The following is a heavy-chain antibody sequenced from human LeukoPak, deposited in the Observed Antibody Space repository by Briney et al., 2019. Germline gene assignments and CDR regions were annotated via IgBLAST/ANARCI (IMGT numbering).Heavy chain of an antibody. CDR1: GFTFSSYW. D-gene: IGHD2/OR15-2a*01. V-gene: IGHV3-74*01. CDR3: ARVLDNSSSRYQSLKY. CDR2: INGDGSST. Sequence: GGSLRLSCAASGFTFSSYWMHWVRQAPGKGLVWVSRINGDGSSTSYADSVKGRFTISRDNAKNSLYLQMDSLRAEDTAVYYCARVLDNSSSRYQSLKYWGQGTLVTVSS. J-gene: IGHJ4*02.